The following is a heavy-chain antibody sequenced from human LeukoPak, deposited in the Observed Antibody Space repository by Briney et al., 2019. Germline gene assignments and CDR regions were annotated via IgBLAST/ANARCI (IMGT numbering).Heavy chain of an antibody. J-gene: IGHJ6*03. CDR2: ISKSGST. V-gene: IGHV4-59*01. CDR1: GGSISSYY. CDR3: ARAKYYDFWSGYSQFNYYMDV. Sequence: SETLSLTCTVSGGSISSYYWSWIRQPPGQGLEWIGYISKSGSTNYNPSLESRVTISVDTSKSQFSLKLRSVTPADTAVYYCARAKYYDFWSGYSQFNYYMDVWGKGTTVTVSS. D-gene: IGHD3-3*01.